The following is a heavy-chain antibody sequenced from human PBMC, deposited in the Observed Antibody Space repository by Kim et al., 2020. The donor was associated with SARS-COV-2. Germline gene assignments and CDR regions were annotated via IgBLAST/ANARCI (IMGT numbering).Heavy chain of an antibody. D-gene: IGHD2-15*01. V-gene: IGHV3-74*03. J-gene: IGHJ4*02. Sequence: GGSLRLSCAASGFTFSDYWMHWVRQAPGKGLVWVSRINNDGTTTKYADSVKGRFTISRDNAKNTLYLQMNSLRAEDTAVYYCARLYCSGGSCLTPVNWGQGTLVTVSS. CDR3: ARLYCSGGSCLTPVN. CDR2: INNDGTTT. CDR1: GFTFSDYW.